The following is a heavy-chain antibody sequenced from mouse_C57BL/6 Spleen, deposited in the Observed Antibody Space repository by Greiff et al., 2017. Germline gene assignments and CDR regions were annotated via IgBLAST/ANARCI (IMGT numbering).Heavy chain of an antibody. CDR2: FHPYNDDT. CDR3: ARRKNYYYGSSYFYAMDY. D-gene: IGHD1-1*01. CDR1: GYTFTTYP. Sequence: VHLVESGAELVKPGASVKMSCKASGYTFTTYPIEWMKQNHGKSLEWIGNFHPYNDDTKYNEKFKGKATLTVEKSSSTVYLELSRLTSDDSAVYYCARRKNYYYGSSYFYAMDYWGQGTSVTVSS. V-gene: IGHV1-47*01. J-gene: IGHJ4*01.